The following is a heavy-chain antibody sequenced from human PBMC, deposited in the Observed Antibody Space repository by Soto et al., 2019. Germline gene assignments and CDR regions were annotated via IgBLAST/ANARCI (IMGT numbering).Heavy chain of an antibody. J-gene: IGHJ5*02. V-gene: IGHV1-18*01. CDR1: GYTFIKYG. D-gene: IGHD1-7*01. CDR3: ARDREYNWNYNWFDP. Sequence: ASVKVSCKASGYTFIKYGIAWVRQAPGQGLEWMGWISPYNDNTIYAQKFQGRVTMTADRSTRTVYLDLRSLRSDDTAVYYCARDREYNWNYNWFDPWGQGTLVTVSS. CDR2: ISPYNDNT.